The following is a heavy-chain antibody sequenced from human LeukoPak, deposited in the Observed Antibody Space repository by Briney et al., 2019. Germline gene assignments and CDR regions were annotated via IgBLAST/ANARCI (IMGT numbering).Heavy chain of an antibody. V-gene: IGHV4-4*07. CDR2: IYTSGST. D-gene: IGHD2-2*01. CDR1: GYSIRNYY. CDR3: AREGIYCSRTSCYDSLLDY. J-gene: IGHJ4*02. Sequence: SETLSLTCTASGYSIRNYYWSWIRQPAGKGLEWIGRIYTSGSTNYNPSLKSRLTMSVDTSQNQFSLRLVSVTAADTAVYYCAREGIYCSRTSCYDSLLDYWGQGTLVTVSS.